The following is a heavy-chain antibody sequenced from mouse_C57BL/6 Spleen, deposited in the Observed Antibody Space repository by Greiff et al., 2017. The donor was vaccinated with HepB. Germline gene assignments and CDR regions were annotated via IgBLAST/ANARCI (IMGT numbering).Heavy chain of an antibody. CDR2: IYPGSGNT. D-gene: IGHD2-4*01. Sequence: QVQLKESGPELVKPGASVKISCKASGYSFTSYYIHWVKQRPGQGLEWIGWIYPGSGNTKYNEKFKGKATLTADTSSSTAYMQLSSLTSEDSAVYYCARALPMIRGAMDYWGQGTSVTVSS. V-gene: IGHV1-66*01. CDR3: ARALPMIRGAMDY. J-gene: IGHJ4*01. CDR1: GYSFTSYY.